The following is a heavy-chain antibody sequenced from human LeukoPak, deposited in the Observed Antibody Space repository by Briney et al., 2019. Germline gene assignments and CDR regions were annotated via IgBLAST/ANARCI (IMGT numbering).Heavy chain of an antibody. CDR2: IKSKTDGGTT. Sequence: GGSLRLSCAAYGFTFSNAWMSWVRQAPGKGLEWVGSIKSKTDGGTTDYAAPVKGRFTISRDDSKNTLYLQMNSLKTEDTAVYYCTTELITLDAFDIWGQGTMVTVSS. CDR1: GFTFSNAW. V-gene: IGHV3-15*01. D-gene: IGHD3-22*01. CDR3: TTELITLDAFDI. J-gene: IGHJ3*02.